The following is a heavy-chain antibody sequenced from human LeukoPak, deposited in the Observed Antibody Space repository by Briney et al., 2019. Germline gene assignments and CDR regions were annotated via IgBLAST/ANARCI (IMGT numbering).Heavy chain of an antibody. CDR3: ARGSVSKYRFFDN. CDR2: ISSDGSIK. D-gene: IGHD3-3*02. V-gene: IGHV3-30*04. Sequence: GGSLSLSCAASGFTFSAYAMHWVRPAPGKGLEWVAVISSDGSIKYYADSVKGRFTISRDNSENTMWLQMGSLRAEDTAVYYCARGSVSKYRFFDNWGQGILVTVSS. CDR1: GFTFSAYA. J-gene: IGHJ4*02.